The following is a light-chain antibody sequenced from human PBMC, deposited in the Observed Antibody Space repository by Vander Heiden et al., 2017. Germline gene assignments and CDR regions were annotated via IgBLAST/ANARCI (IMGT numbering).Light chain of an antibody. CDR2: EVS. Sequence: QSALTQPASVSWSPGQSITISCTGTSSDVGGYNYVSWYQQHPGKAPKLMIEEVSNRPSGVSNRFSGSKSGNTASLTISGLQAEDEADDYCSSYTSSSTQVFGGGTNLTV. J-gene: IGLJ2*01. CDR1: SSDVGGYNY. CDR3: SSYTSSSTQV. V-gene: IGLV2-14*01.